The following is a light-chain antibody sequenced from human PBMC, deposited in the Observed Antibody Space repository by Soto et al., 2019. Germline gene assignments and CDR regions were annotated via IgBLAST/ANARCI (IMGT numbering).Light chain of an antibody. CDR1: SSDVGGYSY. CDR2: DVS. Sequence: QSALTQPRSVSGSPGHSVTISCTGTSSDVGGYSYVSWYQQHPSKAPILMISDVSKRPSGVPDRFSGSKFGNTASRTSSGLQAEDEADYYCCSYAGAFTYVFGSGTKVTVL. CDR3: CSYAGAFTYV. V-gene: IGLV2-11*01. J-gene: IGLJ1*01.